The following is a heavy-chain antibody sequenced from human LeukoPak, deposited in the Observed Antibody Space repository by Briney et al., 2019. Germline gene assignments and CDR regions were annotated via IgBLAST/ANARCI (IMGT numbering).Heavy chain of an antibody. J-gene: IGHJ4*02. Sequence: GGSLRLSCAASGFTVSSNYMSWVRQAPGKGLEWVSVIYSGGSTYYADSVKGRFTISRDNSKNTLYLQMNSLRAEDTAVYYCARQKGGFRAAAGGRGPTDYWGQGTLVTVSS. CDR3: ARQKGGFRAAAGGRGPTDY. V-gene: IGHV3-53*01. CDR2: IYSGGST. D-gene: IGHD6-13*01. CDR1: GFTVSSNY.